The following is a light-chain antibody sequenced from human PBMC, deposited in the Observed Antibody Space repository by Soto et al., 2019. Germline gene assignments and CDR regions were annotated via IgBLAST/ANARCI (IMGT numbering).Light chain of an antibody. CDR2: DAS. J-gene: IGKJ2*01. V-gene: IGKV3-11*01. Sequence: EIVLTQSPATLSLSPGERATLSCRASQSVNRYLAWYQQKPGQAPRLLIYDASNRATGIPARFSGSGSGTAFTLTSSGLEPEDLAFYYWHQRSNWYTFGQGTKLEIK. CDR1: QSVNRY. CDR3: HQRSNWYT.